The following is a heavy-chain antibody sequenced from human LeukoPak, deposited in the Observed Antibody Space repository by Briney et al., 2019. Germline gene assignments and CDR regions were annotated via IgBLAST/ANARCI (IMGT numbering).Heavy chain of an antibody. CDR3: TSNGPDGGYSY. CDR1: GYTFTAYY. D-gene: IGHD4-17*01. J-gene: IGHJ4*02. Sequence: GASVKVSCKASGYTFTAYYMHWVRLAPGQGLEWMGWINPNSGATKYTPKFQDRVAMTRDTSISTAYLELSRLRSDDTAVYYCTSNGPDGGYSYWGQGTLVTVSS. V-gene: IGHV1-2*02. CDR2: INPNSGAT.